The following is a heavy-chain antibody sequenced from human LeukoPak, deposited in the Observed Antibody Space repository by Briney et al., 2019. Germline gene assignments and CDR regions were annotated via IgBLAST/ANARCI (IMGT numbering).Heavy chain of an antibody. D-gene: IGHD3-9*01. Sequence: TGGSLRLSCAASGFTFSSYSMNWVRQAPGKGLEWVSFISSSSSYIYYADSVKGRFTISRDNAKNSLYLQMNRLRAEDTAVYYCARDRLWGYDILTGSAALDYWGQGTLVTVSS. CDR2: ISSSSSYI. CDR1: GFTFSSYS. V-gene: IGHV3-21*01. CDR3: ARDRLWGYDILTGSAALDY. J-gene: IGHJ4*02.